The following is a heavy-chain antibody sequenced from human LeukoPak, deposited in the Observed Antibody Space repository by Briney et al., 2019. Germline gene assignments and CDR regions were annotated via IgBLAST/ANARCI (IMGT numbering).Heavy chain of an antibody. Sequence: GGSLRLSCAASGFTFSSYSMSWVRQAPGKGLEWVSSISSSSSYIYYADSVKGRFTISRDNAKNSLYLQMNSLRAEDTAVYYCASRGYSYGFDYWGQGTLVTVSS. CDR1: GFTFSSYS. J-gene: IGHJ4*02. D-gene: IGHD5-18*01. CDR2: ISSSSSYI. V-gene: IGHV3-21*01. CDR3: ASRGYSYGFDY.